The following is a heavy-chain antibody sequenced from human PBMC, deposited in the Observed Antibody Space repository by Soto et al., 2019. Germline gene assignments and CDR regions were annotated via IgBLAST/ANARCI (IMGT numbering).Heavy chain of an antibody. CDR3: ARHSSSWYAEQYNWFDP. CDR2: IYYSGST. J-gene: IGHJ5*02. D-gene: IGHD6-13*01. Sequence: TSETLSLTCTVSGGSISSSSYYWGWIRQPPGKGLEWIGSIYYSGSTYYNPSLKSRVTISVDTSKNQFSLKLSSVTAADTAVYYCARHSSSWYAEQYNWFDPWGQGTLVTVS. V-gene: IGHV4-39*01. CDR1: GGSISSSSYY.